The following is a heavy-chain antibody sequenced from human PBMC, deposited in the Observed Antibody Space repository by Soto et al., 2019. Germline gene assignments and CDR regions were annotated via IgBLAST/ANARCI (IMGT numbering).Heavy chain of an antibody. D-gene: IGHD2-2*01. CDR2: IYYSGST. CDR3: VRVVRVPAAMPGHYYYYYGMDV. V-gene: IGHV4-59*01. J-gene: IGHJ6*02. Sequence: SETLSLTCTVSGGSISSYYWSWIRQPPGKGLEWIGYIYYSGSTNYNPSLKSRVTISVDTSKNQFSLKLSSVTAADTAVYYCVRVVRVPAAMPGHYYYYYGMDVWGQGNTVTGSS. CDR1: GGSISSYY.